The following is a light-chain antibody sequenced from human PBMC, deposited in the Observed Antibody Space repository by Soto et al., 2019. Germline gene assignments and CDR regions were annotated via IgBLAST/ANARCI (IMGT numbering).Light chain of an antibody. CDR2: DAS. CDR3: QQRSNCLT. V-gene: IGKV3-11*01. J-gene: IGKJ4*01. CDR1: QSIASY. Sequence: EIVLTQSPATLSLSPGERATLSCRTSQSIASYLAWYQHKPGQAPRLLLYDASKRAPGIPARFSGRGSGTDFTLTISGLETEDGALYYCQQRSNCLTFGGGFMVEIK.